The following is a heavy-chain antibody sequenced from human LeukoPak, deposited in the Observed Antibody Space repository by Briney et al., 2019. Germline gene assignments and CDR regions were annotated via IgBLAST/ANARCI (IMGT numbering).Heavy chain of an antibody. J-gene: IGHJ4*02. D-gene: IGHD3-10*01. Sequence: SETLSLTCTVSGGTISSGTYYWAWIRQTPGKGLEWIGTIYYSGSIYYNLSLKSRVTISIDTSRNQFSLQLSSVTAADTAVYSCARVGSLVQGAIDYWGQGIPVTVFS. CDR3: ARVGSLVQGAIDY. V-gene: IGHV4-39*07. CDR2: IYYSGSI. CDR1: GGTISSGTYY.